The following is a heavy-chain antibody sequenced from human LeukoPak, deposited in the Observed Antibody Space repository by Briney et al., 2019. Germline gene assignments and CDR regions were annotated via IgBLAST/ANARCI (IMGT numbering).Heavy chain of an antibody. J-gene: IGHJ4*02. CDR3: ARQRKGTVGAPSLDY. Sequence: SETLSLTCAVSGGSISSSNYYWGWIRQPPGKGLERIGSIYYSGSTYYNPSLKSRVTISVDTSKNQFSLKLSSVTAADTAVYYCARQRKGTVGAPSLDYWGQGTLVTVSS. D-gene: IGHD1-26*01. CDR2: IYYSGST. CDR1: GGSISSSNYY. V-gene: IGHV4-39*01.